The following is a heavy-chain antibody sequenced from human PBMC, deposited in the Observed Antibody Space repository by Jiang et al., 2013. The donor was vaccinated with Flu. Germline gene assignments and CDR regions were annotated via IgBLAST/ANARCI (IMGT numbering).Heavy chain of an antibody. CDR2: INHSGST. CDR1: GGSFSGYY. V-gene: IGHV4-34*01. D-gene: IGHD2-21*01. CDR3: ARGRPGWWLKDAFDI. Sequence: LLKPSETLSLTCAVYGGSFSGYYWSWIRQPPGKGLEWIGEINHSGSTNYNPSLKSRVTISVDTSKNQFSLKLSSVTAADTAVYYCARGRPGWWLKDAFDIWGQGTMVTVSS. J-gene: IGHJ3*02.